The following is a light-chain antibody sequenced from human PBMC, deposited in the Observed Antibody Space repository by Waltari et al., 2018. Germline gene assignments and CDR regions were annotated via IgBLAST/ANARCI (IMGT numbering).Light chain of an antibody. V-gene: IGKV1-8*01. Sequence: AIRMTQSPSSFSASIGDTVTITCRASPDIGSYLAWYQQKPGKAPNLLIYEASALQSGVPSRFSGSGSGTDFTLSISCLQSEDFATYYCQQYYTFPLTFGGGTKVAIK. CDR2: EAS. CDR3: QQYYTFPLT. CDR1: PDIGSY. J-gene: IGKJ4*01.